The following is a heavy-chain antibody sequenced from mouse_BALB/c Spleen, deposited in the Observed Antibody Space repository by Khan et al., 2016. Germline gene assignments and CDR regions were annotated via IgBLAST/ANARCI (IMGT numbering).Heavy chain of an antibody. V-gene: IGHV2-6-1*01. CDR1: GFSLTNYG. D-gene: IGHD1-2*01. J-gene: IGHJ4*01. Sequence: VQLVESGPGLVAPSLRLSITCTISGFSLTNYGVHWVRQPPGKGLEWLVVIWSDGRTTYNSALKSRLNITKDNSKSQVFLKMNSLQTDDKDIYFCAIQPSSHSNVMDYSGQGTSFTVSS. CDR3: AIQPSSHSNVMDY. CDR2: IWSDGRT.